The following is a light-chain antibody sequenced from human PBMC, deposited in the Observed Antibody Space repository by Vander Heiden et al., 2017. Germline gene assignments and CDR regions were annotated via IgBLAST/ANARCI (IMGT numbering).Light chain of an antibody. CDR1: QSVRTSN. CDR2: GAS. J-gene: IGKJ1*01. CDR3: QQYSSYPWT. V-gene: IGKV3-20*01. Sequence: ETTLTQSPGTPSLSPGERATISCRASQSVRTSNLAWYQQKPGQAPRLLIYGASSSGTGMPDFTLTISRLEPDDFAVYYCQQYSSYPWTFGQGTKVEIK.